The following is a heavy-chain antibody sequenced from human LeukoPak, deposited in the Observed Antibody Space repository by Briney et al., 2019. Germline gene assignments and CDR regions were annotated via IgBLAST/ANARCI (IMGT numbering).Heavy chain of an antibody. J-gene: IGHJ4*02. V-gene: IGHV4-34*01. Sequence: PSETLSLTCAVYGGSFSGYYWSWIRQPPGKGLEWIEEINHSGSTYYNPSLKSRVTISVDTSKNQFSLKLSSVTAADTAVYFCARAPHFFDTSGSRYYFDYWGQGALVTVSS. CDR2: INHSGST. D-gene: IGHD3-22*01. CDR1: GGSFSGYY. CDR3: ARAPHFFDTSGSRYYFDY.